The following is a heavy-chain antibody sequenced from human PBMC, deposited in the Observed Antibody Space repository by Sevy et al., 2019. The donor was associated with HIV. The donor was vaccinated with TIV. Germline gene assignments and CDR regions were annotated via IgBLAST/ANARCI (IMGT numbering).Heavy chain of an antibody. V-gene: IGHV3-23*01. D-gene: IGHD2-8*01. Sequence: GGSLRLSCAASGFAFYDYSMSWIRQAPGKGLEWVATLSFGCGKINYADSVKGRFTIPRDNSKNSFYLQMDNLRVEDTALYYCAREGCTRPHDYWGQRTRVTVSS. CDR1: GFAFYDYS. CDR3: AREGCTRPHDY. CDR2: LSFGCGKI. J-gene: IGHJ4*02.